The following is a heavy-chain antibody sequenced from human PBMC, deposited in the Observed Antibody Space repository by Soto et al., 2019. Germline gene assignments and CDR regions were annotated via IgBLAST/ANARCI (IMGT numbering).Heavy chain of an antibody. V-gene: IGHV1-2*02. CDR2: INPNSGGT. Sequence: ASVKVSCKASGYTFTGYYMHWVRQAPGQGLEWMGWINPNSGGTNYAQKFQGRVTMTRDTSISTAYMELSRLRSDDTAVYYCARAYRGYSSSLPCPPWGQGTLVTVSS. J-gene: IGHJ5*02. CDR1: GYTFTGYY. CDR3: ARAYRGYSSSLPCPP. D-gene: IGHD6-6*01.